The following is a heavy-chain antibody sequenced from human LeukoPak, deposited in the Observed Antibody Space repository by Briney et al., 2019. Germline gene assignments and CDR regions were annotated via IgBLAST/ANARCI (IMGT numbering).Heavy chain of an antibody. Sequence: GGSLRLSCTASGSTFGDYAMSWFRQAPGKGLEWVGFIRSKAYGGTTEYAASVKGRFTISRDDSKSIAYLQMNSLKTEDTAVYYCTRDEITIFGVVIPTDYWGQGTLVTVSS. CDR1: GSTFGDYA. V-gene: IGHV3-49*03. D-gene: IGHD3-3*01. CDR3: TRDEITIFGVVIPTDY. J-gene: IGHJ4*02. CDR2: IRSKAYGGTT.